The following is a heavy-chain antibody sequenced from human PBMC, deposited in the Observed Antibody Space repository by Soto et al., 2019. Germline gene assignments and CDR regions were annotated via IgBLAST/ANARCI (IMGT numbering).Heavy chain of an antibody. CDR3: AGLPHCSSTSCYGNYYYGMDV. CDR2: IDPSDSYT. Sequence: GESLKISCKGSGYSFTSYWISWVRQMPGKGLEWMGRIDPSDSYTNYSPSFQGHVTISADKSISTAYLQWSSLKASDTAMYYCAGLPHCSSTSCYGNYYYGMDVWGQGTTVTVSS. V-gene: IGHV5-10-1*01. J-gene: IGHJ6*02. CDR1: GYSFTSYW. D-gene: IGHD2-2*01.